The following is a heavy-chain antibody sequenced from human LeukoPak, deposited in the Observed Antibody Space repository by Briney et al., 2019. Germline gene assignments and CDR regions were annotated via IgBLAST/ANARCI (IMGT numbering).Heavy chain of an antibody. CDR1: GFTFSTYG. Sequence: GGSLRFSCATSGFTFSTYGMPWVRQAPGKGLEGGSYISGSSTSIYHADSVKGRFTISRDNAKNSLYLQMNSLRAEDTAVYYCARDVGYRSWFDPWGQGTLVTVSS. J-gene: IGHJ5*02. V-gene: IGHV3-48*01. CDR2: ISGSSTSI. D-gene: IGHD5-18*01. CDR3: ARDVGYRSWFDP.